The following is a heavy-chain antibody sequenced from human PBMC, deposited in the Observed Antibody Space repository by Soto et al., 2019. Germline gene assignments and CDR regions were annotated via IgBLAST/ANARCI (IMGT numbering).Heavy chain of an antibody. V-gene: IGHV4-39*01. J-gene: IGHJ4*02. CDR3: ARHGDSTVVTDFDF. Sequence: SETLSLTCTVSGDSIRSYYWGWIRQPPGKGLEWIGNIYYSGSTYYNPSLKSRVTISVDTSKNQFSLKLSSVTAADTAVYYCARHGDSTVVTDFDFWGQGTLVTVSS. CDR2: IYYSGST. CDR1: GDSIRSYY. D-gene: IGHD2-15*01.